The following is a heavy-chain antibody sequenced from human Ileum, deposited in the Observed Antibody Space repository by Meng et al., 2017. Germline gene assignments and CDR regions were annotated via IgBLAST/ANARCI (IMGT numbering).Heavy chain of an antibody. J-gene: IGHJ5*02. CDR3: AIRGSYGQGWFDP. Sequence: SETLSLTCTLSGGSISSGGYYWSWIRQHPGKGLEWIGYIYYSGSTYYNPSLKSRPTISVDTSRTQFSLKLSSVTAADTAVYYCAIRGSYGQGWFDPWGQGTLVTVSS. CDR1: GGSISSGGYY. V-gene: IGHV4-31*03. CDR2: IYYSGST. D-gene: IGHD3-16*01.